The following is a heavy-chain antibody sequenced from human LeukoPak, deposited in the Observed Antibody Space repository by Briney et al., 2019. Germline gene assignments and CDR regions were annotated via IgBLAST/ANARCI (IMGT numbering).Heavy chain of an antibody. CDR3: ARDRPITGGTYSDY. V-gene: IGHV4-39*07. D-gene: IGHD5-24*01. CDR2: IYYSGST. CDR1: GGSISSTSYY. Sequence: SETLSLTCTVSGGSISSTSYYWGWIRQPPGKGLEWIGGIYYSGSTYYNPSLKSRVTISVDTSKNQFSLKLSSVTAADTAVYYCARDRPITGGTYSDYWGQGTLVTVSS. J-gene: IGHJ4*02.